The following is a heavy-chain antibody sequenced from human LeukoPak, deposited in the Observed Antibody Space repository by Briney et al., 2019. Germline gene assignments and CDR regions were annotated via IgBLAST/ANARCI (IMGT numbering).Heavy chain of an antibody. CDR3: ARISSGVVVITNDAFDI. CDR1: GGSISSSSYY. CDR2: IYYSGST. V-gene: IGHV4-39*01. J-gene: IGHJ3*02. D-gene: IGHD3-22*01. Sequence: KPSETLSLTCTVSGGSISSSSYYWGWIRQPPGKGLEWIGSIYYSGSTYYNPSLKSRVTISVDTSKNQFSLKLSSVTAADTAVYYCARISSGVVVITNDAFDIWGQGTMVTVSS.